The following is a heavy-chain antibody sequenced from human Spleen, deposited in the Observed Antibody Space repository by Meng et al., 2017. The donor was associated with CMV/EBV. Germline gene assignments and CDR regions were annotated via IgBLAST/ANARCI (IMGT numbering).Heavy chain of an antibody. V-gene: IGHV3-30*04. CDR1: GFTFSTYA. CDR3: AKGDGRAFDFWSA. J-gene: IGHJ4*02. CDR2: LLYDGSDK. D-gene: IGHD3-3*01. Sequence: GSLRLSCAASGFTFSTYATHWVRQAPGKGLEWVALLLYDGSDKYYADSVKGRFTTSRDNSKNTVYLQMNSLRVEDTAVYYCAKGDGRAFDFWSAWGQGTLVTVSS.